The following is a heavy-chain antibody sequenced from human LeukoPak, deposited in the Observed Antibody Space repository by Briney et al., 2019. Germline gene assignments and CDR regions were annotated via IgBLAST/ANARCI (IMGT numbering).Heavy chain of an antibody. D-gene: IGHD1-26*01. J-gene: IGHJ4*02. Sequence: GGSLRLSCAASGFTFSSYSMNWVRQAPGRGLEWVSYISTTSSTIYYADSVKGRFTISRDNAKNSLYLQMNSLRAEDTAVYYCARVRGTYYFDYWGQGTLATVSS. CDR2: ISTTSSTI. V-gene: IGHV3-48*01. CDR1: GFTFSSYS. CDR3: ARVRGTYYFDY.